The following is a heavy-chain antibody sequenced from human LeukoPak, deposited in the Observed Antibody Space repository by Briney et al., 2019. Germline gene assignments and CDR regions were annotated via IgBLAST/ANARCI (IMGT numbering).Heavy chain of an antibody. CDR2: ISSSSCYI. V-gene: IGHV3-21*01. J-gene: IGHJ4*02. Sequence: GGSLRLSCAASGFTFSSYSMNWVRQAPGKGLEWVSSISSSSCYIYYADSVKGRFTISRDNAKNSLYLQMNSLRAEDTAVYYCARRIAAAGTGFDYWGQGTLVTVSS. CDR1: GFTFSSYS. CDR3: ARRIAAAGTGFDY. D-gene: IGHD6-13*01.